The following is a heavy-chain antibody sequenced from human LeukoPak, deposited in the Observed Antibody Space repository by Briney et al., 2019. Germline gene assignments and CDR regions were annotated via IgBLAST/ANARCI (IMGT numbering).Heavy chain of an antibody. J-gene: IGHJ4*02. D-gene: IGHD3-22*01. CDR3: AKSYYDSSGYYPFPFDY. Sequence: PGRSLRLSCAASGFTFSSSDMHWVRQAPGKGLEWVAVISYDATNKYYADSVKGRFTLSRDNSKNTLYLQMNTLRPEDTAVYYCAKSYYDSSGYYPFPFDYWGQGTLVTVSS. CDR2: ISYDATNK. CDR1: GFTFSSSD. V-gene: IGHV3-30*18.